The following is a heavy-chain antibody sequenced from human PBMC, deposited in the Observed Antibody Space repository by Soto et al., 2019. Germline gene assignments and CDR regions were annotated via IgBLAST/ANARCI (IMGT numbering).Heavy chain of an antibody. V-gene: IGHV3-21*01. CDR1: GFTFSSYS. CDR2: ISSSSSYI. D-gene: IGHD6-25*01. CDR3: ARDDSSGTYYFDY. Sequence: GGSLRLSCAASGFTFSSYSMNWVRQAPGKGLEWVSSISSSSSYIYYADSVKGRFTISRDNAKNSLYLQMNSLRAEDTAVYYCARDDSSGTYYFDYWGQGTLVTVSS. J-gene: IGHJ4*02.